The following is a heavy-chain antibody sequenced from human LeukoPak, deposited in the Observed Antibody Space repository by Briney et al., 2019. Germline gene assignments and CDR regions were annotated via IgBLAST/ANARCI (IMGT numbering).Heavy chain of an antibody. CDR1: GFTFGDYA. J-gene: IGHJ4*02. D-gene: IGHD3-22*01. V-gene: IGHV3-23*01. CDR3: AKSEEWYDSSGYYDY. CDR2: ISGSGGST. Sequence: PGGSLRLSCTASGFTFGDYAMSWVRQAPGKGLEWVSAISGSGGSTYYADSVKGRFTISRDNSKNTLYLQMNSLRAEDTAVYYCAKSEEWYDSSGYYDYWGQGTLVTVSS.